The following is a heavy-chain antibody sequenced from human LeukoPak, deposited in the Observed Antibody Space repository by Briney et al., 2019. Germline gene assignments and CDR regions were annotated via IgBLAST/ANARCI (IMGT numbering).Heavy chain of an antibody. J-gene: IGHJ4*02. V-gene: IGHV3-64*01. D-gene: IGHD6-19*01. CDR2: ISSNGGST. Sequence: GGSLRLSCAASGFTFSSYAMHWVRQAPGKGLEYVSAISSNGGSTYYANSVKGRFTISRDNSKNTLYLQMNSLRAEDTAVYYCAKVSRSYTSGHFDYWGQGTLVTVSS. CDR3: AKVSRSYTSGHFDY. CDR1: GFTFSSYA.